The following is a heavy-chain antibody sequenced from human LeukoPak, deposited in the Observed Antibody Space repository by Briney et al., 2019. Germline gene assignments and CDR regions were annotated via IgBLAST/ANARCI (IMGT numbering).Heavy chain of an antibody. J-gene: IGHJ5*02. CDR3: ARDSSGWWTDWFDP. D-gene: IGHD6-19*01. V-gene: IGHV4-4*07. CDR1: GGSFSGYY. CDR2: IYTSGST. Sequence: SETLSLTCAVYGGSFSGYYWSWIRQPAGKGLEWIGRIYTSGSTNYNPSLKSRVTMSVDTSKNQFSLKLSSVTAADTAVYYCARDSSGWWTDWFDPWGQGTLVTVSS.